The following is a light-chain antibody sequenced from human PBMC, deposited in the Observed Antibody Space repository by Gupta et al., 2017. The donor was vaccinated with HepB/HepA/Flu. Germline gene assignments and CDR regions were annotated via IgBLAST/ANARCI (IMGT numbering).Light chain of an antibody. CDR1: KLGDKY. CDR3: QTWDSGIAV. J-gene: IGLJ2*01. V-gene: IGLV3-1*01. Sequence: SFELTQPPSVSVSLAQTASLTCPGDKLGDKYASWYQQKPDQSPVLVMFQDNTRPPGFPERFTGSNSGNTATLTIGVTQDVDDAVYYCQTWDSGIAVFGGGTKLSVL. CDR2: QDN.